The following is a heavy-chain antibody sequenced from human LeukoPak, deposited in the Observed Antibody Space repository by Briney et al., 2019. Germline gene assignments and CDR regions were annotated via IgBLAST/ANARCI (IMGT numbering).Heavy chain of an antibody. CDR2: ISYDGSNK. J-gene: IGHJ5*02. CDR3: ARDLPPSGYSSSWYEENWFDP. CDR1: GFTFSSYA. V-gene: IGHV3-30*04. D-gene: IGHD6-13*01. Sequence: GGSLRLSCAASGFTFSSYAMHWVRQAPGKGLEWVAVISYDGSNKYYADSVRGRFTISRDNSKNTLYLQMNSLRAEDTAVYYCARDLPPSGYSSSWYEENWFDPWGQGTLVTVSS.